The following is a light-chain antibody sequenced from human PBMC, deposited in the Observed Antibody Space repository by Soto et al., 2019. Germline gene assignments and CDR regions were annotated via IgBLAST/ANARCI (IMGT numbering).Light chain of an antibody. Sequence: DIQMTQSPSSLSASVGDRVTITCQASQNINNYLNWYQQKPWSAPKLLIYDASNVEAGVPSRFRGSGSGTDFTFTISRLQPEDIATYYCQQYEKLPTFGQGTRLEIK. CDR2: DAS. CDR1: QNINNY. J-gene: IGKJ5*01. CDR3: QQYEKLPT. V-gene: IGKV1-33*01.